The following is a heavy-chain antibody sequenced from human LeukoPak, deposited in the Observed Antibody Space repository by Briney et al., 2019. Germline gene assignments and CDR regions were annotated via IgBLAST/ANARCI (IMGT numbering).Heavy chain of an antibody. D-gene: IGHD6-19*01. Sequence: GGSLRLSCAASGFTFSSYWMSWVRQAPGKGLEWVSSISGSGDNTYYAESVKGRFTISRDNSKNTLFLQMNSLRAEDTAVFYCAKRSGYTTGWFFDFWGQGTLVTVSS. CDR2: ISGSGDNT. CDR3: AKRSGYTTGWFFDF. J-gene: IGHJ4*02. CDR1: GFTFSSYW. V-gene: IGHV3-23*01.